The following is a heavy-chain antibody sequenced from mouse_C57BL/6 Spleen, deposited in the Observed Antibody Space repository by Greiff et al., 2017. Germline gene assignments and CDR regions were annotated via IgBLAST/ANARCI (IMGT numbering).Heavy chain of an antibody. CDR3: KADDYDGAMDY. D-gene: IGHD2-4*01. CDR2: IRLNSDNYAT. Sequence: EVQRVESGGGLVQPGGSMKLSCVASGFTFSNYWMNWVRQSPEKGLEWVAQIRLNSDNYATPYAESVTGRFTTSRDDSHSSVYPQMNKGRAEDTGIYYYKADDYDGAMDYWGQGTSVTVSS. J-gene: IGHJ4*01. V-gene: IGHV6-3*01. CDR1: GFTFSNYW.